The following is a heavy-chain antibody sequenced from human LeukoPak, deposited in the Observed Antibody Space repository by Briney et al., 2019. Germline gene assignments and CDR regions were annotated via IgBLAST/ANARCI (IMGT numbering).Heavy chain of an antibody. CDR2: IDWNGGST. J-gene: IGHJ6*03. Sequence: GGSLRLSCAASGFTFDDYGMSWLRQAPGKGLEWVSGIDWNGGSTGYGDSVKGRSTISRDNAKNSLYLQMNGLRAEDTALYYCARDRARRLLYYYYYMDAWGKGTTVTVSS. CDR3: ARDRARRLLYYYYYMDA. D-gene: IGHD3-22*01. CDR1: GFTFDDYG. V-gene: IGHV3-20*04.